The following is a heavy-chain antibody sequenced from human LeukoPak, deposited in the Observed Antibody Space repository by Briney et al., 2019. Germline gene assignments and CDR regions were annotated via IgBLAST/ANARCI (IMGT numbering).Heavy chain of an antibody. V-gene: IGHV3-13*01. CDR3: ARGPPRGKYYYMDV. CDR2: IGTASDT. Sequence: GGSLRLSCAASGFTFSSFDMHWVRQPTGQGLEWVSTIGTASDTYYPGSVEGRFTLSRNNAKNSLYLQMNSLTAGDTAVYYCARGPPRGKYYYMDVWGKGTTVTVSS. J-gene: IGHJ6*03. D-gene: IGHD1-1*01. CDR1: GFTFSSFD.